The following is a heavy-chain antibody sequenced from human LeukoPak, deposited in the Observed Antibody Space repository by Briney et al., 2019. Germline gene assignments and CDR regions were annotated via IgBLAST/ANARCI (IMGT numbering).Heavy chain of an antibody. D-gene: IGHD2-8*01. CDR2: INHSGST. Sequence: SETLSLTCAVYGGSFSGYYWSWIRQPPGKGLEWIGEINHSGSTNYNPSLKSRVAISVDTSKNQFSLKLSSVTAADTAVYYCARRYRSRYCTNGVCYGMDVWGQGTTVTVPS. CDR3: ARRYRSRYCTNGVCYGMDV. CDR1: GGSFSGYY. J-gene: IGHJ6*02. V-gene: IGHV4-34*01.